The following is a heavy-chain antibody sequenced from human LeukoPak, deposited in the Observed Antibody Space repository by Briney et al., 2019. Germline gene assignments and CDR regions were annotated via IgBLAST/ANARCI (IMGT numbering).Heavy chain of an antibody. J-gene: IGHJ4*02. CDR2: IYYSGST. CDR1: GGSISSYY. D-gene: IGHD4-17*01. V-gene: IGHV4-59*01. Sequence: SETLSLICTASGGSISSYYMSWVRQPPGKGLEWIGYIYYSGSTNYNPSLKSRVTISVDTSKKPFSLRLSSVTAADTAVYYCARSDYGDYRFAYWGQGTLVTVSS. CDR3: ARSDYGDYRFAY.